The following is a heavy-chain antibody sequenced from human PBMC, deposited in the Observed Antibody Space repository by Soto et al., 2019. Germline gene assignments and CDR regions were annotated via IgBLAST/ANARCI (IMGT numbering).Heavy chain of an antibody. CDR3: AIGYCSSTSCYDAGAYNWFDP. CDR2: ISAYNGNT. Sequence: GASVKVSCKASGYTFTSYGISWVRQAPGQGLEWMGWISAYNGNTNYAQKLQGRVTMTTDTPTSTAYMELRSLRSDDTAVYYCAIGYCSSTSCYDAGAYNWFDPWGQGTLVTVSS. V-gene: IGHV1-18*01. J-gene: IGHJ5*02. D-gene: IGHD2-2*01. CDR1: GYTFTSYG.